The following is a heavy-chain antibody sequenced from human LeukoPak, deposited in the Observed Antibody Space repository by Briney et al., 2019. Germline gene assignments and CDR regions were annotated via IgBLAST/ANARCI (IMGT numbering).Heavy chain of an antibody. CDR1: GYTFTGYY. Sequence: ASVKVSCKASGYTFTGYYMHWVRQAPGQGLEWMGWINPNSGGTNFAQKFQGSVTMTRDTSITTAYMELSRPRSDDTAVYYCAREASWLFDYWGQGTLVTVSS. D-gene: IGHD6-13*01. CDR2: INPNSGGT. J-gene: IGHJ4*02. V-gene: IGHV1-2*02. CDR3: AREASWLFDY.